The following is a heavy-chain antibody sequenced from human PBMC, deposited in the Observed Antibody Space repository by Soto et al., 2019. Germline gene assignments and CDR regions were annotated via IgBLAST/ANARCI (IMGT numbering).Heavy chain of an antibody. D-gene: IGHD5-12*01. CDR1: RFTSGYHA. CDR3: ARDGSGYDPRLYYYYGMDV. Sequence: SGGSLRLSCAASRFTSGYHAMNWVRQAPGKGLEWVSTISSNGENTHYADSVKGRFIISSDNSSNTVALQMNSLRAEDTAVYYCARDGSGYDPRLYYYYGMDVWGQGTTVTVSS. CDR2: ISSNGENT. V-gene: IGHV3-23*01. J-gene: IGHJ6*02.